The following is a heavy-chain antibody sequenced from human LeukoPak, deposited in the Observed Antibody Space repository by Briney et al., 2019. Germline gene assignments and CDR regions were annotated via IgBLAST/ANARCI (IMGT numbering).Heavy chain of an antibody. Sequence: GGSLRLSCAASGFTFSSYAMSWVRQAPGKGLEWVSAISGSGGSTYYADSVKGRFTISRDNSKNTRYLQMNSLRAEDTAVYYCAKTNWGSDYFDYWGQGTLVTVYS. V-gene: IGHV3-23*01. J-gene: IGHJ4*02. CDR2: ISGSGGST. D-gene: IGHD7-27*01. CDR1: GFTFSSYA. CDR3: AKTNWGSDYFDY.